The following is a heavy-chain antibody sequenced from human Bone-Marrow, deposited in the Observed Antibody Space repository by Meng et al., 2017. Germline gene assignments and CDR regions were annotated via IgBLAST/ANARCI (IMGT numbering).Heavy chain of an antibody. D-gene: IGHD1-1*01. CDR1: GGTFSSYA. J-gene: IGHJ2*01. CDR2: IIPIFGTA. V-gene: IGHV1-69*01. Sequence: QVQLVQSGAWGKKPGSSVKFACKASGGTFSSYAISWVRQAPGQGLEWMGGIIPIFGTANYAQKFQGRVTITADESTSTAYMELSSLRSEDTAVYYCARTNWEDWYFDLWGRGTLVTVSS. CDR3: ARTNWEDWYFDL.